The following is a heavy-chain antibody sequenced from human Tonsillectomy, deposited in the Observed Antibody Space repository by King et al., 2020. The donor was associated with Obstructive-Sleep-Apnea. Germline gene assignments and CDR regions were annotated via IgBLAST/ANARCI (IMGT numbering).Heavy chain of an antibody. D-gene: IGHD3-16*01. J-gene: IGHJ4*02. CDR1: GYTFTDYY. CDR3: ARDYVESNLNYYFDH. CDR2: INPESGGT. Sequence: QLVQSGAEVKKPGASVKVSCKASGYTFTDYYIHWVRQAPGQGLEWMGWINPESGGTVYAEIFQGRVTMTVDTSISTAYMELNRLTSDETAVYYCARDYVESNLNYYFDHWGQGTLVTVSS. V-gene: IGHV1-2*02.